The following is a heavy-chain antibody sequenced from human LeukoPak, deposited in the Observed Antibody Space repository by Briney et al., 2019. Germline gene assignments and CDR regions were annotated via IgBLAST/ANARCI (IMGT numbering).Heavy chain of an antibody. Sequence: PSETLSLTCTVSGGSMRSGDYYYTWIRQPPGKGLQWIGFTYNSGSPYYIPSLKSRSTISIDTSKNQFSLKLSSVTAADTAVYYCARFQSRYENRRSDIWGPGTMATVSS. J-gene: IGHJ3*02. V-gene: IGHV4-30-4*08. D-gene: IGHD3-16*01. CDR1: GGSMRSGDYY. CDR2: TYNSGSP. CDR3: ARFQSRYENRRSDI.